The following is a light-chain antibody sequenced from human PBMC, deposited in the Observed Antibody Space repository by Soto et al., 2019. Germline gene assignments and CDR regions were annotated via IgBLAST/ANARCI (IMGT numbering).Light chain of an antibody. CDR1: GSNIGSNY. Sequence: QTVVTQPPSASGTPGQRVTISCSGSGSNIGSNYVYWYQQFPGAAPKLLIYKNNQRPSGVPDRFSGSMSATSASLAISGLRSEDEADYYCAAWDDSLRVFGGGTKLTVL. V-gene: IGLV1-47*01. CDR2: KNN. J-gene: IGLJ2*01. CDR3: AAWDDSLRV.